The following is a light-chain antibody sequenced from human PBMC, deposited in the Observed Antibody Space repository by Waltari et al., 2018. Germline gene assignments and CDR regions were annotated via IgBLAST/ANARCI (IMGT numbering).Light chain of an antibody. CDR2: EFS. CDR3: SSYAGSNNVV. J-gene: IGLJ2*01. CDR1: SSDVGGYNY. V-gene: IGLV2-8*01. Sequence: QSALTQPPSASGSPGQSVTISCTGTSSDVGGYNYVSWYQQHPGKAPKLMIYEFSKRPSGVPDRFSGSMSGSTASLTVSGLQAEDEADYYCSSYAGSNNVVFGGGTKLTAL.